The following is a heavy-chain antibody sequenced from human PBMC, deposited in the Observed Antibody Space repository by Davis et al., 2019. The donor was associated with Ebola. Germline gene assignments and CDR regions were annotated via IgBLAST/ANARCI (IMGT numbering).Heavy chain of an antibody. J-gene: IGHJ4*02. CDR1: GFTFSSYG. D-gene: IGHD2-15*01. Sequence: GESLKISCAASGFTFSSYGMSWVRQAPGKGLEWVSAISGSGGSTYYADSVKGRFTISRDNSKNTLYLQMNSLRAEDTAVYYCAKGDCSGGICYPDYWGQGTLVTVSS. CDR2: ISGSGGST. CDR3: AKGDCSGGICYPDY. V-gene: IGHV3-23*01.